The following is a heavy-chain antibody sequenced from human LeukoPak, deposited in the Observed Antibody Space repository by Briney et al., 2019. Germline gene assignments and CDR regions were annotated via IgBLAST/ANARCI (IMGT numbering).Heavy chain of an antibody. CDR3: AKSGSSGPAYFDY. J-gene: IGHJ4*02. CDR1: GFTFSSYA. D-gene: IGHD3-22*01. V-gene: IGHV3-23*01. CDR2: ISGSGGST. Sequence: PGGSLRLSCAASGFTFSSYAMSWVRQAPGKGLEWVSAISGSGGSTYYADSVKGRFTISRDNSKNTLYLQMSSLRAEDTAVYYCAKSGSSGPAYFDYWGQGTLVTVSS.